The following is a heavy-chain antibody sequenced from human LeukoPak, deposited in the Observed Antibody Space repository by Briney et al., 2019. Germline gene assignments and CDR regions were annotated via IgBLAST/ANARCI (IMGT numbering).Heavy chain of an antibody. CDR2: IRQDGSDK. Sequence: GGSLRLSCAASGFTFSDYWMSWVRQAPEKGLERVANIRQDGSDKYYVDSAKGRFTISRDNAKNSLYLQMNGLRAEGTAVYYCARVLSRYCSSAGCYDGVFDYWGQGTLVTVSS. CDR1: GFTFSDYW. D-gene: IGHD2-2*01. V-gene: IGHV3-7*03. CDR3: ARVLSRYCSSAGCYDGVFDY. J-gene: IGHJ4*02.